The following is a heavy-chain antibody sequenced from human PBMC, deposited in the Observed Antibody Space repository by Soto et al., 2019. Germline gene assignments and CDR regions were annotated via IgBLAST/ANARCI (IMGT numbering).Heavy chain of an antibody. V-gene: IGHV5-10-1*01. D-gene: IGHD6-13*01. CDR3: ARLQAAAGDNDLAFDY. J-gene: IGHJ4*02. CDR1: GYSFTSYW. Sequence: EVQLVQSGAEVKKPGESLRISCKGSGYSFTSYWISWVRQMPGKGLEWMGRIDPSDSYTNYSPSFQGHVTISADKSINTAFPQWSSLNAADTAMCYCARLQAAAGDNDLAFDYWGQGTLITVSS. CDR2: IDPSDSYT.